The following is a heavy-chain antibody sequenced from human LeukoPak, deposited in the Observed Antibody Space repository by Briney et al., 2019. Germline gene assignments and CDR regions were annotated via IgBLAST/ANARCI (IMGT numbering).Heavy chain of an antibody. J-gene: IGHJ4*02. CDR3: MTAAGYNFGQY. D-gene: IGHD5-18*01. CDR2: LYIGGNT. CDR1: GLTVNNNY. Sequence: GGSPRLSCAASGLTVNNNYMNWVRQAPGKGLEWVSALYIGGNTYYADSVRGRFTISRDNSKNTLYLQMNSLRAEDTAIYYCMTAAGYNFGQYWGQGTLVTVSS. V-gene: IGHV3-53*01.